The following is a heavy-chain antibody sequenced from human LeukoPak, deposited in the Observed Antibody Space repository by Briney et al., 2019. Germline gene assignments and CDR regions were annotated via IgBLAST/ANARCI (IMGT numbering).Heavy chain of an antibody. D-gene: IGHD5-18*01. Sequence: GESLKISCKGSGYSFTSYWIGWVRQMPGKGLEWMGIIYPGDSDTRYSPSFQGQVTISADKSISTAYLQWSSLKASDTAMYYCARRVDTAMVREERLYYYYYMDVWGKGTTVTVSS. CDR1: GYSFTSYW. CDR2: IYPGDSDT. CDR3: ARRVDTAMVREERLYYYYYMDV. J-gene: IGHJ6*03. V-gene: IGHV5-51*01.